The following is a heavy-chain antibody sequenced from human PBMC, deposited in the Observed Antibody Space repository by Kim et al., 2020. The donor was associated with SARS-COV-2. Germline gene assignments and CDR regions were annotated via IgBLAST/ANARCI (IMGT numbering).Heavy chain of an antibody. J-gene: IGHJ5*02. V-gene: IGHV4-39*07. D-gene: IGHD3-10*01. Sequence: SETLSLTCTVSGCSISSSSYYCGWIRQPPGKGLEWTGIIYYSGSTYYNPSLKRLVTISVDTSKNQFSLKLSSVTAADTAVYYCARLLGRFGELLSPFDPWGQGTLVTVSS. CDR3: ARLLGRFGELLSPFDP. CDR2: IYYSGST. CDR1: GCSISSSSYY.